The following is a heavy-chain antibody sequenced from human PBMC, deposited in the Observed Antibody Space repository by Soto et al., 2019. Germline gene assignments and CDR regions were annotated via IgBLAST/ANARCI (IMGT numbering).Heavy chain of an antibody. CDR2: IYYSGST. J-gene: IGHJ5*02. Sequence: SGTLSLTCTVSGGSISSSSYYWGWIRQPPGKGLEWIGSIYYSGSTYYNPSLKSRVTISVDTSKNKFSLKLSSVTAADTAVYYCARHPSPYSSSLNWFDPWGQGTLVTVSS. D-gene: IGHD6-13*01. V-gene: IGHV4-39*01. CDR1: GGSISSSSYY. CDR3: ARHPSPYSSSLNWFDP.